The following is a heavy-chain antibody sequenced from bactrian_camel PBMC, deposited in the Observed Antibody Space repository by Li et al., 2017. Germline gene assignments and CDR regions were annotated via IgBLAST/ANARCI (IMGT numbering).Heavy chain of an antibody. J-gene: IGHJ6*01. CDR2: INQAGGST. V-gene: IGHV3S32*01. CDR3: AADPTAGWSDDMEVDDFGY. CDR1: GFKFEPVD. Sequence: VQLVESGGGLVQPGESLTLSCVGSGFKFEPVDLSWVRQAPGQGLEWLSGINQAGGSTYYAESVKGRFTITRDNAKNTLWLQMNSLTPEDTAMYYCAADPTAGWSDDMEVDDFGYWGQGTQVTVS. D-gene: IGHD3*01.